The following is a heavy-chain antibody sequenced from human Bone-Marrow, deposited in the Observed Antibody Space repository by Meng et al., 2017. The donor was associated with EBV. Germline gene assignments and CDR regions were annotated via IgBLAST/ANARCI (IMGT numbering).Heavy chain of an antibody. J-gene: IGHJ4*02. CDR1: GYTFTSYG. CDR3: ARFLDYDSSGYYYGSFDY. CDR2: ISAYNGNT. V-gene: IGHV1-18*01. D-gene: IGHD3-22*01. Sequence: HGQVVQVGAEVKKPGASVKVYCKASGYTFTSYGISWVRQAPGQGLEWMGWISAYNGNTNYAQKLQGRVTMTTDTSTSTAYMELRSLRSDDTAVYYCARFLDYDSSGYYYGSFDYWGQGTLVTVSS.